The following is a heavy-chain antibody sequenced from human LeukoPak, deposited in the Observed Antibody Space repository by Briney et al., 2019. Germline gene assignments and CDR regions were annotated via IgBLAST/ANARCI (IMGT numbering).Heavy chain of an antibody. J-gene: IGHJ6*03. CDR2: MYYSGST. CDR1: GGSISSRSYY. D-gene: IGHD3-9*01. CDR3: ARRVGLRYFAIPPEGYYYYYMDV. Sequence: SETLSLTCTVSGGSISSRSYYWGWIRQPPGKGLEWIGSMYYSGSTYYNPSLKSRVTISVDTSKNQFSLKLSSVTAADTAVYYCARRVGLRYFAIPPEGYYYYYMDVWGKGTTVSISS. V-gene: IGHV4-39*01.